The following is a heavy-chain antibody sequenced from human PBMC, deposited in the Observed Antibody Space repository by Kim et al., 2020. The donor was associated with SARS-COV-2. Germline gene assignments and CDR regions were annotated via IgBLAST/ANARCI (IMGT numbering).Heavy chain of an antibody. CDR2: ISGDGGST. CDR1: GFTFDDYA. J-gene: IGHJ2*01. Sequence: GGSLRLSCAASGFTFDDYAMNWVRQAPGKGLEWVSLISGDGGSTYYADSVKGRFTISRDNTKNTLYLQMNSLRTEDTALYYCAKPLGWYWYFALWGRSTPWTVSS. CDR3: AKPLGWYWYFAL. V-gene: IGHV3-43*02. D-gene: IGHD6-19*01.